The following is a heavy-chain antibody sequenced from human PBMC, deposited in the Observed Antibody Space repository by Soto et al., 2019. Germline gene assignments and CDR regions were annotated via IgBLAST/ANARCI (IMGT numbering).Heavy chain of an antibody. V-gene: IGHV4-59*01. CDR3: ARRDSGSYDAFDI. D-gene: IGHD3-10*01. J-gene: IGHJ3*02. CDR1: GGSISSYY. Sequence: SETLSLTCTVSGGSISSYYWSWIRQPPGNGLYCIGYIYYSGITSXXPSLKSRXXISVDTSKNHXSLKLXSGTAAYTALXYCARRDSGSYDAFDIWGQGTMVTVS. CDR2: IYYSGIT.